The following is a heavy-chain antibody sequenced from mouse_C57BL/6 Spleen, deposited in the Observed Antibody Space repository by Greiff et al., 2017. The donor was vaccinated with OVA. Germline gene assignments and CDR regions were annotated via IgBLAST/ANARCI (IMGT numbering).Heavy chain of an antibody. CDR3: SRHGHLRYFDY. D-gene: IGHD1-1*01. Sequence: EVKLMESGGGLVQPGGSLKLSCAASGFTFSDYYMYWVRQTPEKRLEWVAYISNGGGSTYYPDTVKGRFTISRDNAKNTLYLQMSRLKSEDTAMYYCSRHGHLRYFDYWGQGTTLTVSS. CDR2: ISNGGGST. CDR1: GFTFSDYY. J-gene: IGHJ2*01. V-gene: IGHV5-12*01.